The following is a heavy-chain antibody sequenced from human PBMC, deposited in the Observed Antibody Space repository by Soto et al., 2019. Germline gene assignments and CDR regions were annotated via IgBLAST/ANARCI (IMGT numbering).Heavy chain of an antibody. CDR1: GYTFTSYD. Sequence: QVQLVQSGDEVKKPGASVKVSCKASGYTFTSYDINWVRQAPGQGLEWRGWMNSDSDSGITGDAREVQGVVTGTGWASIDRAHRDLSSVSVETTAVSALEWARRSYNSWFEMLGWVQGTAVIVSS. J-gene: IGHJ6*02. V-gene: IGHV1-8*01. CDR2: MNSDSDSGIT. D-gene: IGHD3-3*01. CDR3: EWARRSYNSWFEMLG.